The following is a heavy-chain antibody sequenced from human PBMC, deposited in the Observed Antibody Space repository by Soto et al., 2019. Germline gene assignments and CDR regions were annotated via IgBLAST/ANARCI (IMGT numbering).Heavy chain of an antibody. CDR1: GFTFSSYW. CDR2: IKQDGSEK. V-gene: IGHV3-7*03. CDR3: ARVDFYYYYGMDV. Sequence: LRLSCAASGFTFSSYWMSWVRQAPGKGLEWVANIKQDGSEKYYVDSVKGRFTISRDNAKNSLYLQMNSLRAEDTAVYYCARVDFYYYYGMDVWGQGTTVTVSS. J-gene: IGHJ6*02.